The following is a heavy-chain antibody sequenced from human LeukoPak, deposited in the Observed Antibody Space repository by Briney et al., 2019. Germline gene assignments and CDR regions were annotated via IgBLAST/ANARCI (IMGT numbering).Heavy chain of an antibody. CDR2: INPNSGGT. CDR3: ARGKYYYGSGSYYPPVYFDY. J-gene: IGHJ4*02. V-gene: IGHV1-2*02. CDR1: GYTFTGYY. D-gene: IGHD3-10*01. Sequence: GASVKVSCKASGYTFTGYYMHWVRQAPGQGLEWMGWINPNSGGTNYAQKFQGRVTMTRDTSISTAYMELSRLRSDDTAVYYCARGKYYYGSGSYYPPVYFDYWGQGTLVTVSS.